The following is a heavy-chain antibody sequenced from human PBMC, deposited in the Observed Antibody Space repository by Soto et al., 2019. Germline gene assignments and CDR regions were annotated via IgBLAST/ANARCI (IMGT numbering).Heavy chain of an antibody. CDR2: IYYSVST. Sequence: QVQLQESGPGLVKPSQTLSLTCTVSGGSISSGDYYWSWIRQPPGKGLEWIGYIYYSVSTYYNPSPKSRVIISVDTSKNQFSLKLSSVTAADTAVYYCARGPQRSTIFGADYYGMDVWGQGTTVTVSS. J-gene: IGHJ6*02. V-gene: IGHV4-30-4*01. CDR3: ARGPQRSTIFGADYYGMDV. D-gene: IGHD3-3*01. CDR1: GGSISSGDYY.